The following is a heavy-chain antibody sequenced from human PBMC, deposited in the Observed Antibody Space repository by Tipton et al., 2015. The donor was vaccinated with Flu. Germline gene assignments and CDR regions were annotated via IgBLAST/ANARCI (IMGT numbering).Heavy chain of an antibody. CDR2: INHSGST. V-gene: IGHV4-34*01. CDR1: GGSFSGHY. Sequence: TLSLTCAVYGGSFSGHYWSWIRQPPGKGLEWIGEINHSGSTNYNPSLKSRVTISVDTSKNQFSLKLSSVTAADTAVYYCATKEVSYCSGGSCYSYYFDYWGQGTLVTVSS. J-gene: IGHJ4*02. CDR3: ATKEVSYCSGGSCYSYYFDY. D-gene: IGHD2-15*01.